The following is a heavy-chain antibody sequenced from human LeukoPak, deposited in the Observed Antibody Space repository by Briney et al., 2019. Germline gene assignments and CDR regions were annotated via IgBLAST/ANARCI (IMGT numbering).Heavy chain of an antibody. V-gene: IGHV1-2*02. J-gene: IGHJ5*02. Sequence: ASVKVSCKASGYTFTGYYMHWVRQAPGQGLEWMGWINPNSGGTNYAQKFQGRVTMTRDTSISTAYMELSRLRSDDTAVYYCARVGQVSAPRGWFDPWGQGTLVTVSS. CDR2: INPNSGGT. CDR3: ARVGQVSAPRGWFDP. CDR1: GYTFTGYY.